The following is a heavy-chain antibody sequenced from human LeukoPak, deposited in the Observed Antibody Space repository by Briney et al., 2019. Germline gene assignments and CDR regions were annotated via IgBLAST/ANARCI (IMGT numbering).Heavy chain of an antibody. J-gene: IGHJ4*02. D-gene: IGHD1-26*01. CDR3: TKDRELCCVYVSFFDS. CDR2: IEYDGGNE. CDR1: GFTFSNYA. V-gene: IGHV3-30*18. Sequence: GRSLRLSCATSGFTFSNYAMQWVRQAPGKGLESVAFIEYDGGNEDYADSVKGRFTISRDNSQNTLYLQMNSLRTDDTAVYYCTKDRELCCVYVSFFDSWGQGTLVTVSS.